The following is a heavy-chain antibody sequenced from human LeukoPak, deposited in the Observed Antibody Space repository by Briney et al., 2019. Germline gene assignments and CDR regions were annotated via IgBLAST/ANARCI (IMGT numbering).Heavy chain of an antibody. CDR3: ARVEMATINGMDV. V-gene: IGHV1-46*01. J-gene: IGHJ6*02. CDR2: ITPSGGST. CDR1: GYTFTSYY. Sequence: ASVKVSCKASGYTFTSYYMHWVRQAPGQGLEWMGIITPSGGSTNYVQKFQGRVTMTRDTSTTTVYMELSSLRSEDTAVYYCARVEMATINGMDVWGQGTTVTVSS. D-gene: IGHD5-24*01.